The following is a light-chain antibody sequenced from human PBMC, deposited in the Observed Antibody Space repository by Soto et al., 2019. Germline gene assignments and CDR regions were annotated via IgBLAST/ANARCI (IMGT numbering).Light chain of an antibody. CDR2: KAS. Sequence: DIQMTQSPSTLSASVGDRVTIICRASQSISGWLAWYQQKPGKAPKLLISKASNLDSGVPSRFSGSGSGTEFNLTISSLQPEDFETYYCQQYNSFIWTFGRGTKVDIK. CDR1: QSISGW. CDR3: QQYNSFIWT. V-gene: IGKV1-5*03. J-gene: IGKJ1*01.